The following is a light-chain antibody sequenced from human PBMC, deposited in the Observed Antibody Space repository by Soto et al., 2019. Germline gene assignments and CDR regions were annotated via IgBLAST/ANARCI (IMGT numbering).Light chain of an antibody. Sequence: QAVVTQSPSASASLGASVKLTCTLSSGHSNYDIAWHQQQPQKGPRYLMRLNSDGRHSKGDGIPDRFSASSSGAERYLTISSLQSDDEADYYCQTWGTGIQVFGGGTKVTVL. CDR2: LNSDGRH. CDR1: SGHSNYD. CDR3: QTWGTGIQV. J-gene: IGLJ2*01. V-gene: IGLV4-69*01.